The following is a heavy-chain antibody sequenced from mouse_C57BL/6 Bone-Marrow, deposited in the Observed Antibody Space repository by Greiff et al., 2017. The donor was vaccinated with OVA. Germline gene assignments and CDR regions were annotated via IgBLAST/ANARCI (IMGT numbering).Heavy chain of an antibody. J-gene: IGHJ3*01. CDR3: ARSPVSYYSNPWFAY. Sequence: EVQLQQSGPELVKPGASVKISCKASGYTFTDYYMNWVKQSHGKSLEWIGDINPNNGGTSYNQKFKGKATLTVDKSSSTAYMELRSLTSEDSAVYYCARSPVSYYSNPWFAYWGQGTLVTVSA. V-gene: IGHV1-26*01. CDR1: GYTFTDYY. D-gene: IGHD2-5*01. CDR2: INPNNGGT.